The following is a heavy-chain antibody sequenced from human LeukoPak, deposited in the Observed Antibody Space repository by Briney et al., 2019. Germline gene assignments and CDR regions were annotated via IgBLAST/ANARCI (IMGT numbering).Heavy chain of an antibody. CDR2: IIPIFGTA. Sequence: SVKVSCKASGRTFSSYAISWVRQAPGQGLEWMGGIIPIFGTANYAQKFQGRVTITADESTSTAHMELSSLRSDDTAVYYCARERDKLFVLEWLLFNTTGAFDIWGQGTMVTVSS. V-gene: IGHV1-69*13. CDR1: GRTFSSYA. CDR3: ARERDKLFVLEWLLFNTTGAFDI. J-gene: IGHJ3*02. D-gene: IGHD3-3*01.